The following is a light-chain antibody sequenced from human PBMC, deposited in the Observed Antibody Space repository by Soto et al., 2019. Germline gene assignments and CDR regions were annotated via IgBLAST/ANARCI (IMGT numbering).Light chain of an antibody. J-gene: IGKJ1*01. CDR3: QHYNNWPPWT. CDR2: GAS. V-gene: IGKV3-15*01. Sequence: IVMTQSPATLSVSPGERATLSCRASQSVGSNLAWYQQKFGQAPRLLIYGASTRATGIPARFSGSGSGTDFNLTISSLQSEDFAVYYCQHYNNWPPWTFGQGTKVEIK. CDR1: QSVGSN.